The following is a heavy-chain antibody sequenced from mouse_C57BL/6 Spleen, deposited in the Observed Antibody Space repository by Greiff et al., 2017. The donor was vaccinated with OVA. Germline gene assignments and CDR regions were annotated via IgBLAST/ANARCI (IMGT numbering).Heavy chain of an antibody. CDR1: GYTFTDYY. Sequence: EVQLQQSGPVLVKPGASVKMSCKASGYTFTDYYMNWVKQSHGKSLEWIGVINPYNGGTSYNQKFKGKATLTVDKSSSTAYMELNSLTSEDSAVYYCARKEDLISAAYFDVWGTGTTVTVSS. CDR2: INPYNGGT. CDR3: ARKEDLISAAYFDV. J-gene: IGHJ1*03. V-gene: IGHV1-19*01.